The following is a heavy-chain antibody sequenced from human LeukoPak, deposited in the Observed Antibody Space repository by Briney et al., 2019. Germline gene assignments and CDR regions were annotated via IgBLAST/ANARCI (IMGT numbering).Heavy chain of an antibody. D-gene: IGHD2-2*01. CDR2: IYSSGST. CDR1: GGSINSYY. Sequence: SETLSLTCSVSGGSINSYYWSWIRQPPGKGLEWIGYIYSSGSTNYNPSLKSRVTISVDTSKNQFSLKLSSVTAADTALYYCARHGSGTSYFDYWGQGTLVTVSS. J-gene: IGHJ4*02. CDR3: ARHGSGTSYFDY. V-gene: IGHV4-4*08.